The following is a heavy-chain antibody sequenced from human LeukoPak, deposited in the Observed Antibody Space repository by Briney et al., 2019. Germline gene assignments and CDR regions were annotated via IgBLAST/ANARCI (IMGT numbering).Heavy chain of an antibody. Sequence: SETLPLTCTVSGGSITHYYWTWIRQPPGKTLEWIGYSYYSGSTKYNPSLKSRVTISVDTSNNQFSLNLRPVTAADTAVYYCARGSGSYWNAFDIWAQGTMVTVSS. CDR1: GGSITHYY. D-gene: IGHD3-10*01. CDR3: ARGSGSYWNAFDI. J-gene: IGHJ3*02. V-gene: IGHV4-59*01. CDR2: SYYSGST.